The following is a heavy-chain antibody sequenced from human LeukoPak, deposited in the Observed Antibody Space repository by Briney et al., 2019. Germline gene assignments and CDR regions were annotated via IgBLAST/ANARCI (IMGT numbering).Heavy chain of an antibody. Sequence: GGSLRLSCAASGFTFSRSNMHWVRQSPGKGLEWVPFIWDDGRDTSYADSVKGRFTISRDNSKNTPYLQMHSLRAEDTAVYYCAKDSSTWSFDYWGQGTLVTVSS. J-gene: IGHJ4*02. V-gene: IGHV3-30*02. D-gene: IGHD2-2*01. CDR3: AKDSSTWSFDY. CDR1: GFTFSRSN. CDR2: IWDDGRDT.